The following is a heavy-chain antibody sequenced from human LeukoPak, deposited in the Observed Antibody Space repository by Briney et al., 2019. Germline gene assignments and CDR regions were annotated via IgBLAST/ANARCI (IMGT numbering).Heavy chain of an antibody. Sequence: ASVKVSCKASGYTFTSHDLNWVRQAPGQGLEWMGWLSTDSDDTGYAQKFQGRVSMTRDNSIGTVYMELRSLTSEDTAVYYCARGGEAADTSGFDHWGGEPWSPSPQ. CDR1: GYTFTSHD. V-gene: IGHV1-8*01. CDR2: LSTDSDDT. J-gene: IGHJ4*02. D-gene: IGHD6-13*01. CDR3: ARGGEAADTSGFDH.